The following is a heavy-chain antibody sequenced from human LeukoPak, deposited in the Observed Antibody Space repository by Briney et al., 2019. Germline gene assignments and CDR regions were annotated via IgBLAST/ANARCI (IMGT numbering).Heavy chain of an antibody. CDR3: ARDRDSYGFRAFDI. CDR2: IYTSGST. V-gene: IGHV4-4*07. D-gene: IGHD5-18*01. J-gene: IGHJ3*02. Sequence: SETLSLTCTVSGGSISRYYWSWIRQPAGKGLEWIGRIYTSGSTNYNPSLKSRVTMSVDTSKNQFSLKLSSVTAADTAVYYCARDRDSYGFRAFDIWGQGTMVTVFS. CDR1: GGSISRYY.